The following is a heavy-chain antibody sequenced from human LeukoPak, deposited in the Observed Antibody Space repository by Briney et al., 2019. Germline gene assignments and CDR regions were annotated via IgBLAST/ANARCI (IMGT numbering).Heavy chain of an antibody. J-gene: IGHJ4*02. D-gene: IGHD5-24*01. CDR2: ISAYNGNT. CDR3: ARDRYGDGFAHFDY. V-gene: IGHV1-18*01. Sequence: GPSVKVSCKASGYTFTSYGISWVRQAPGQGLEWMGWISAYNGNTNYAQRLQGRVTMTTDTSTSTAYMELRSLRSDDTAVYYCARDRYGDGFAHFDYWGQGALVTVSS. CDR1: GYTFTSYG.